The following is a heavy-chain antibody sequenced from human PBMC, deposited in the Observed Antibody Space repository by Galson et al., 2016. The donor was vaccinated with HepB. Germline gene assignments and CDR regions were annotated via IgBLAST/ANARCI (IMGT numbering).Heavy chain of an antibody. V-gene: IGHV3-23*01. CDR1: GFAFDIYA. CDR3: ASQGYCGGDCYKGLGAFDI. Sequence: SLRLSCAASGFAFDIYAMHWVRQVPGKGLEWVSGISGSGGSTYYADSVKGRCTITRDSSLYLQMNSLRVEDTAVYYCASQGYCGGDCYKGLGAFDIWGPGTMVTVSS. J-gene: IGHJ3*02. CDR2: ISGSGGST. D-gene: IGHD2-21*02.